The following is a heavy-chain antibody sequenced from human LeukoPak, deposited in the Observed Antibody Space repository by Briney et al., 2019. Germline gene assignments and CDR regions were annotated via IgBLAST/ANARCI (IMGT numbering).Heavy chain of an antibody. D-gene: IGHD2-15*01. CDR2: TSQSGTT. CDR3: ARRRVVARGYFDY. CDR1: GGSISSSGYY. J-gene: IGHJ4*02. V-gene: IGHV4-39*01. Sequence: SETLSLTCTVSGGSISSSGYYWDWIRQPPGKGLEWIGSTSQSGTTYYNPPLKSRVTIFVVTSKSQFSLKLNSVTAADTAVYYCARRRVVARGYFDYWGQGVLVTVSS.